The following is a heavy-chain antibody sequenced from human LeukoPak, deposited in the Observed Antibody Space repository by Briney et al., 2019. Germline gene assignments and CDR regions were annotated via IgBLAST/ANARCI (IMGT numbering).Heavy chain of an antibody. D-gene: IGHD3-16*02. CDR3: ARGVWGSYRYTGSFDY. Sequence: PSETLSLTCTVSGGSISSNTYYWGWIRQPPGKGLEWIGSINYSGSTYHNPSLKSRVTISVDTSKSQFSLKMSSVTAADTAVYYCARGVWGSYRYTGSFDYWGQGTLVIVSS. CDR2: INYSGST. V-gene: IGHV4-39*01. CDR1: GGSISSNTYY. J-gene: IGHJ4*02.